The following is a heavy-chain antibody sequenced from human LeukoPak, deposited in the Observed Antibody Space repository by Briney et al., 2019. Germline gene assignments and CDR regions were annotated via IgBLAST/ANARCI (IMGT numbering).Heavy chain of an antibody. CDR3: AKGPYDYIGMGYFDY. Sequence: GGSLRLSCAASGFSLTNFAMSWVRQAPGKGLEWVSLIIGSSGDTFYADSVKGRFTISRDNSKNRLYLQMNSLRAEDTALYYCAKGPYDYIGMGYFDYWGQGTLVTVSS. V-gene: IGHV3-23*01. CDR1: GFSLTNFA. J-gene: IGHJ4*02. CDR2: IIGSSGDT. D-gene: IGHD5-12*01.